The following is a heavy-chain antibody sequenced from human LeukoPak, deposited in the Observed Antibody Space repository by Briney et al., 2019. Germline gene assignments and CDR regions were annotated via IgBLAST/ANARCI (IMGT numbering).Heavy chain of an antibody. CDR3: AKVGCSSTSCPNFSYYYYYGMDV. CDR1: GFTFSSYA. J-gene: IGHJ6*04. D-gene: IGHD2-2*01. CDR2: ISGSGGST. Sequence: GGSVRLSCAASGFTFSSYAMSWVRQAPGKGLEWVSAISGSGGSTYYADSVKGRFTISRDNSKNTLYLQMNSLRAEDTAVYYCAKVGCSSTSCPNFSYYYYYGMDVWGKGTTVTVSS. V-gene: IGHV3-23*01.